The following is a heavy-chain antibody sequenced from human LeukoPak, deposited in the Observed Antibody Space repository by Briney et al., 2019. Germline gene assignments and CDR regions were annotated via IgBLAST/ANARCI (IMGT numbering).Heavy chain of an antibody. CDR3: ARGRIAAAGAIDY. CDR2: INPRNGGS. CDR1: GYTFTSNY. V-gene: IGHV1-2*02. Sequence: ASVKVSCKAFGYTFTSNYMHWVRQAPGQGLEWMAWINPRNGGSHSAQKFQGRVTLTRDTSISTAYMEMRKLTSDDTAFYYCARGRIAAAGAIDYWGQGARVTVSS. J-gene: IGHJ4*02. D-gene: IGHD6-13*01.